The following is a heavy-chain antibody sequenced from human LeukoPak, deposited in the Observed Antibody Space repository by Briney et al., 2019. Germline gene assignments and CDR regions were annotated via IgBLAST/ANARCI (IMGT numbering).Heavy chain of an antibody. CDR2: IRSKANSYAT. D-gene: IGHD3-9*01. Sequence: SGGSLKLSCAASGFTFSGSAMHWVRQASGKGLEWVGRIRSKANSYATAYAASVKGRFTISRDDSKNTAYLQMNSLKTEDTAVYYCTRHFPDYDILTGYYIFDYWGQGTLITVSS. V-gene: IGHV3-73*01. CDR1: GFTFSGSA. CDR3: TRHFPDYDILTGYYIFDY. J-gene: IGHJ4*02.